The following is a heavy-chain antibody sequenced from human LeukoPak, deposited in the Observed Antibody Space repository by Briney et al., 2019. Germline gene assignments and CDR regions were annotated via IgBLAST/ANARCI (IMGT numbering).Heavy chain of an antibody. CDR1: GFTFSSST. Sequence: GASLRLSCAASGFTFSSSTMTWVRQSPGKGLEWVSSISSSRTYIYYADSVKGRFIISRDNAKNSLYLQMNSLRAEDTAVFYCARDFLNAIDIWGQGTMVTVSS. V-gene: IGHV3-21*01. CDR2: ISSSRTYI. D-gene: IGHD2/OR15-2a*01. J-gene: IGHJ3*02. CDR3: ARDFLNAIDI.